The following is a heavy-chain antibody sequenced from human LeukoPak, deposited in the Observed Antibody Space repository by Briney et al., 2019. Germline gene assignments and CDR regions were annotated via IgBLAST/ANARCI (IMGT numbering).Heavy chain of an antibody. CDR2: MSSSDDGR. V-gene: IGHV3-23*01. Sequence: GGSLRLSCATSGFSFSSYAMSWVRQAPGKGLEWASAMSSSDDGRYYAASVRGRFTISRDTSRSTLYLQMNSLRAEDAAVYYCAKAPVTSCRGAFCYPFDYWGQGTLVTVSS. D-gene: IGHD2-15*01. CDR1: GFSFSSYA. CDR3: AKAPVTSCRGAFCYPFDY. J-gene: IGHJ4*02.